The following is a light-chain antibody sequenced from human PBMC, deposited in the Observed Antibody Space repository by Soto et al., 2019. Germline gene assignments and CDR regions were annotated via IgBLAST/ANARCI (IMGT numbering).Light chain of an antibody. V-gene: IGKV1-5*03. CDR1: QDIGTW. CDR3: QQYHIYSWT. J-gene: IGKJ1*01. Sequence: DIQMTQSPSTLSASVGDRVTITCRASQDIGTWLAWYQQKPEKAPKVLIYRASHLESGVPSRFSASGSGTEFSLTINSLQAAAFATYYCQQYHIYSWTFGQGTKVDIK. CDR2: RAS.